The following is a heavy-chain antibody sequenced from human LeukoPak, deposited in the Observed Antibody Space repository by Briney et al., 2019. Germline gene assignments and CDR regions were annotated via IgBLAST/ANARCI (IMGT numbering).Heavy chain of an antibody. Sequence: PGGSLRLSCTASGFTFSNYAMNWVRQAPGKGLKWVSSISGGSSDIYYADSVKGRFTISSDNAKKSLYLQMISLRAEDTAIYYCARRGYYASGGYHYWGQGTLVTVSS. J-gene: IGHJ4*02. V-gene: IGHV3-21*01. CDR2: ISGGSSDI. CDR1: GFTFSNYA. CDR3: ARRGYYASGGYHY. D-gene: IGHD3-22*01.